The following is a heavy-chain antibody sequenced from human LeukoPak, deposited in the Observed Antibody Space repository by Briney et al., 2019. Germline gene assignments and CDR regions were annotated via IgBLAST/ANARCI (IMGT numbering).Heavy chain of an antibody. J-gene: IGHJ4*02. D-gene: IGHD3-10*01. CDR1: GFTLSSYA. V-gene: IGHV3-23*01. CDR3: ASFHYYGSGAYYLSY. Sequence: GGSLRLSCAASGFTLSSYAMTWVRQAPGKGLEWVSDIGDSGATTYYADSVKGRFTISRDNSKNTLYLQMSSLRAEDTAVYFCASFHYYGSGAYYLSYWGQRTLVTVSS. CDR2: IGDSGATT.